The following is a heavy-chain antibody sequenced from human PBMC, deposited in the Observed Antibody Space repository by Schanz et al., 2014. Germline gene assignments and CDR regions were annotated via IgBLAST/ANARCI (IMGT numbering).Heavy chain of an antibody. CDR3: ARKMKLGVYGGKGHDSLDI. Sequence: EVQLAESGGGLVQPGGSLRLSCAASGFTFSGFWMTWVRQVPGKGLVWVSRINSVGSNTDYADSVTGRFTISRDNAKNTLYLQMNTLRAEDTAVYYCARKMKLGVYGGKGHDSLDIWGQGTMVTVSS. V-gene: IGHV3-74*02. CDR1: GFTFSGFW. D-gene: IGHD4-17*01. J-gene: IGHJ3*02. CDR2: INSVGSNT.